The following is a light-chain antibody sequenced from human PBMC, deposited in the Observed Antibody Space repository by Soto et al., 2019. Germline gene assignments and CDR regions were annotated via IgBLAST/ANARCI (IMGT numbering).Light chain of an antibody. CDR2: TGS. CDR1: QGISRW. Sequence: DIQMTQPPSSVSASVGDRVSSTCRASQGISRWLAWYQQQPGSAPKHLIYTGSILQSGVPSRFSGTGSGTDFTLTNSSLQPESGANADCHQDNRCTLHFGGGTTVEIK. CDR3: HQDNRCTLH. V-gene: IGKV1-12*01. J-gene: IGKJ4*01.